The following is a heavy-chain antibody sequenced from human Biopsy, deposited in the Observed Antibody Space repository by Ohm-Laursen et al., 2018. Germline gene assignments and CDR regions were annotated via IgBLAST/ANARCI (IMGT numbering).Heavy chain of an antibody. Sequence: SVKVSCKASGGTLITYAISWVRQAPGQGPEWMGRIIPILHVPTYAQSFQGRVTISADKSTSTAYMELSGLRSEDTAVYYCASLEDRTFDKWGQGTLVTVSS. J-gene: IGHJ4*02. CDR1: GGTLITYA. V-gene: IGHV1-69*04. CDR3: ASLEDRTFDK. CDR2: IIPILHVP.